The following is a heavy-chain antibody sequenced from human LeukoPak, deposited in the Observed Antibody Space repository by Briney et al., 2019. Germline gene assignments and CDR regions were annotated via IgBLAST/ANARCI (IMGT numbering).Heavy chain of an antibody. J-gene: IGHJ4*02. Sequence: GGSLRLSCAASRFTFSDYYMNWIRQVPGKGLEWVYTISYADSVRGRFTISGDNTKNSLYLQMDSLTAEDTAVYYCARDGGSGWSFDYWGQGILVAVSS. CDR2: TI. D-gene: IGHD6-19*01. CDR1: RFTFSDYY. CDR3: ARDGGSGWSFDY. V-gene: IGHV3-11*01.